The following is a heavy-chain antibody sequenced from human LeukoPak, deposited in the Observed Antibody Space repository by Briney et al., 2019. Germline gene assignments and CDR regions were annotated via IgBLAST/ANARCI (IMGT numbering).Heavy chain of an antibody. CDR1: GFTLSTYN. V-gene: IGHV3-21*01. CDR3: ARERGGAARPPYYYYYMDV. J-gene: IGHJ6*03. Sequence: PGGSLRLSCAASGFTLSTYNMKWVRQAPRKGLEWVSSISSSSSYIYYADSVKGRFTISRDNAKNSLYLQMNSLRAEDTAVYYCARERGGAARPPYYYYYMDVWGKGTTVTVSS. CDR2: ISSSSSYI. D-gene: IGHD6-6*01.